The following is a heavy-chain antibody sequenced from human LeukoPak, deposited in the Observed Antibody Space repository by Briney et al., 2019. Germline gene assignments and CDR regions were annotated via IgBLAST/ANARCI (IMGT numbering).Heavy chain of an antibody. J-gene: IGHJ5*02. CDR3: ARVVYYGSGSYYIRFDP. Sequence: SQTLSLTCTVSGGSISSGGYYWSWIRQHPGKGLEWIGYIYYSGSTYYNPSLKSRVTISVDTSKNQFSLKLSSVTAADTAVYYCARVVYYGSGSYYIRFDPWGQGTLVTVPS. CDR1: GGSISSGGYY. CDR2: IYYSGST. V-gene: IGHV4-31*03. D-gene: IGHD3-10*01.